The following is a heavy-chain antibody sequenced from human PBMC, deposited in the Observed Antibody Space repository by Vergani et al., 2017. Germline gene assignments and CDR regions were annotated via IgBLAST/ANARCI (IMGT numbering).Heavy chain of an antibody. J-gene: IGHJ3*01. Sequence: QVQLHQWGAGLLKTSETLSLTCAVSGAAFNSYQWTWIRQSPGRGLEWIGEIDDKGKSICNPTLKSRVTISVDNSKRNFSLHVTSVTAADSAMYYCVRRDFWVGPRTFDFWGAGTPVTVSS. CDR2: IDDKGKS. CDR1: GAAFNSYQ. D-gene: IGHD3-3*01. V-gene: IGHV4-34*01. CDR3: VRRDFWVGPRTFDF.